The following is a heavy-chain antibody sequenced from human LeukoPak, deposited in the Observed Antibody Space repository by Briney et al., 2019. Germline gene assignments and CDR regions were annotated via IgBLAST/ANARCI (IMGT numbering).Heavy chain of an antibody. CDR1: GGSISSYH. Sequence: SETLSLACTVSGGSISSYHWSWIRQPPGKGLEWIGFIYGRGSSDYNPSLRSRVTFSLDTSKNQFSLKLTSVTAADTAVYYCAGTFWVENKFFGPWGQGTLVTVSS. CDR2: IYGRGSS. CDR3: AGTFWVENKFFGP. J-gene: IGHJ5*02. V-gene: IGHV4-4*09. D-gene: IGHD2/OR15-2a*01.